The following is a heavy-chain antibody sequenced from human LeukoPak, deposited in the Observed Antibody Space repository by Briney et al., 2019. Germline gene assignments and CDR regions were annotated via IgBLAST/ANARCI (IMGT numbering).Heavy chain of an antibody. D-gene: IGHD3-22*01. Sequence: GGSLTLSCAASGFTFSSYSMNWVRQAPGKGLEWVACINSSSSYIYYAASVKRRFTISRENAKNYLYMQMNSLRAEDTAVYYCARDLRYYYDSSGYYYFSDYWGQGTLVTVSS. V-gene: IGHV3-21*01. J-gene: IGHJ4*02. CDR3: ARDLRYYYDSSGYYYFSDY. CDR1: GFTFSSYS. CDR2: INSSSSYI.